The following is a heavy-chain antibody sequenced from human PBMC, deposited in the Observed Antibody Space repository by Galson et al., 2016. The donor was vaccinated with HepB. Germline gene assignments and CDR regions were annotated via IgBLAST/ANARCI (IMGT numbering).Heavy chain of an antibody. J-gene: IGHJ4*02. CDR3: ARDINGGLGDY. D-gene: IGHD2-8*01. Sequence: SLRLSCAASGFTFSGCWMHWVRQPPGKGLEWVSRINGDGRSTTYADSVKGRFTISRDNAKSTVHLQMNSLRAEDTAIYYCARDINGGLGDYWGQGTLVAVSS. V-gene: IGHV3-74*03. CDR2: INGDGRST. CDR1: GFTFSGCW.